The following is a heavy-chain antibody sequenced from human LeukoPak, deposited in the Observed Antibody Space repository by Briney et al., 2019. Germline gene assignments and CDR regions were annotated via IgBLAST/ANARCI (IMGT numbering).Heavy chain of an antibody. D-gene: IGHD3-10*01. V-gene: IGHV3-11*01. Sequence: GGSLRLSCAASGFTFSDYYMNWIRQAPGKGLEWVSYISSSGSTIYYADSVKGRFTISRDNAKNSLYLQMNSLRAEDTAVYYCARDSGSYSNAFDIWGQGTMVTVSS. CDR3: ARDSGSYSNAFDI. CDR1: GFTFSDYY. CDR2: ISSSGSTI. J-gene: IGHJ3*02.